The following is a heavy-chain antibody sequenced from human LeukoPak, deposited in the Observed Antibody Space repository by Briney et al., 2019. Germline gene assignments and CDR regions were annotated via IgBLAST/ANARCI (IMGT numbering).Heavy chain of an antibody. Sequence: GGSLRLSCAASGFIFSNYDMSWVRQVPGKGLEWVSAISSGGGRSYVADSVEGRFAIARDNSKISLYLHMNTVRAEHTAVYYCAKEPPPDITVAHTVENWGQGTLVTVSS. CDR3: AKEPPPDITVAHTVEN. CDR1: GFIFSNYD. CDR2: ISSGGGRS. D-gene: IGHD6-19*01. J-gene: IGHJ4*02. V-gene: IGHV3-23*01.